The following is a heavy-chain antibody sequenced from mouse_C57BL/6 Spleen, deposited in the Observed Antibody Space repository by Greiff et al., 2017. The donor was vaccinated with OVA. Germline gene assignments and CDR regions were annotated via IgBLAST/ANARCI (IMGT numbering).Heavy chain of an antibody. J-gene: IGHJ2*01. Sequence: VQLQQPGAELVRPGTSVKLSCKASGYTFTSYWMHWVKQRPGQGLEWIGVIDPSASYTNYNQKFKGKATLTVDTSSSTAYMQLSSLTSEDSAVYYCARFFSSHYYFDYWGQGTTLTVSS. CDR1: GYTFTSYW. CDR2: IDPSASYT. V-gene: IGHV1-59*01. D-gene: IGHD1-1*01. CDR3: ARFFSSHYYFDY.